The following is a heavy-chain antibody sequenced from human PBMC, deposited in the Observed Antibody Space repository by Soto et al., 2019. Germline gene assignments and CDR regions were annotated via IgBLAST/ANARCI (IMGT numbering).Heavy chain of an antibody. D-gene: IGHD6-6*01. J-gene: IGHJ6*02. CDR1: GGSIDSTDFY. CDR3: ARGSSIAARYAGYYYYYGMDV. Sequence: SETLSLTCSVSGGSIDSTDFYWVWVRQPPGEGLEWIGSTYYRRNTNYNSSLKSRVTLSVDTSKNQFSLKLSSVTAADTAVYYCARGSSIAARYAGYYYYYGMDVWGQGTTVTVSS. V-gene: IGHV4-39*01. CDR2: TYYRRNT.